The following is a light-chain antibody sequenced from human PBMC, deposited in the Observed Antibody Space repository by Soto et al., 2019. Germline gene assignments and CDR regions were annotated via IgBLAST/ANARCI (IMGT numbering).Light chain of an antibody. V-gene: IGKV3-15*01. J-gene: IGKJ5*01. CDR2: GAS. CDR1: QSLSSRN. CDR3: QQYNNWPIT. Sequence: DIVMTQSPDSLAVSPGERATLSCRASQSLSSRNLAWYQQKPGQAPRLLIYGASTRATGIPARFSGSGSATEFTLTISSLQSEDFAVYYCQQYNNWPITFSQGTRLEIK.